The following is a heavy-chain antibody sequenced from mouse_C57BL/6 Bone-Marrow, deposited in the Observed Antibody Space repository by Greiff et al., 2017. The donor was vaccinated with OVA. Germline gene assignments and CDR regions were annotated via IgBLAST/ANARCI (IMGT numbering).Heavy chain of an antibody. D-gene: IGHD1-1*01. CDR1: GYSFTDYN. CDR2: INPNYGTT. CDR3: ARRNYYGSSSYNYAMDY. J-gene: IGHJ4*01. Sequence: VQLQQSGPELVKPGASVKISCKASGYSFTDYNMNWVKQSNGKSLEWIGVINPNYGTTSYNQKFKGKATLTVDQSSSTAYMQLDSLTSEDSAVYYCARRNYYGSSSYNYAMDYWGQGTSVTVSS. V-gene: IGHV1-39*01.